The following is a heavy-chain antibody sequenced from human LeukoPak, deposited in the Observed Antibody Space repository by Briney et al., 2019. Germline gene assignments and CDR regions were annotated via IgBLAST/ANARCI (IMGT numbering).Heavy chain of an antibody. D-gene: IGHD1-26*01. CDR1: GFTFSSYG. CDR2: IRYDGNDK. V-gene: IGHV3-30*02. Sequence: GSLRLSWAASGFTFSSYGMHWVRQAPGKGLGGVAFIRYDGNDKYYADSVKGRFTVSRDNSKNTLFLQMNSLRAEDTAVYYCAKTTPFSGSYFGAFDIWGQGTMVTVSS. J-gene: IGHJ3*02. CDR3: AKTTPFSGSYFGAFDI.